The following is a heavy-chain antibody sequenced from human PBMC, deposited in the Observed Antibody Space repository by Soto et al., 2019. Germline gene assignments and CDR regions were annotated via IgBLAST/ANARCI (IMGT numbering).Heavy chain of an antibody. Sequence: SQTLSLTCALSGDSVSSSGAAWNWIRQSPSRGLEWLGRTYYRSRWYSDYAPSVKSRITVNPDTSQNQFSLQLNSVTPEDTAIYYCERDPPGFHSAFDFWGQGTLVTVSS. CDR1: GDSVSSSGAA. CDR3: ERDPPGFHSAFDF. D-gene: IGHD4-4*01. V-gene: IGHV6-1*01. CDR2: TYYRSRWYS. J-gene: IGHJ4*02.